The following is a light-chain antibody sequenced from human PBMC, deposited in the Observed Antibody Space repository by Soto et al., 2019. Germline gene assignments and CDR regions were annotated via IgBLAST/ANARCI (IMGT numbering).Light chain of an antibody. CDR2: KVS. V-gene: IGKV2-24*01. J-gene: IGKJ2*01. CDR1: QSLVTADGHTF. CDR3: LQLTPVPYT. Sequence: DVVLTQPPLSSPVSLGQPASISCRSSQSLVTADGHTFLSWLQQRPGQPPRVLMYKVSNRFTEVPHKFGGGGAGTDFELKISRVEAEDVGICYCLQLTPVPYTFGQGTKLEIK.